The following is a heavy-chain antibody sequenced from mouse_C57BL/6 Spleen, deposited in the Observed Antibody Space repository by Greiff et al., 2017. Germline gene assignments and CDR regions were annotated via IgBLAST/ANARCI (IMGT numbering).Heavy chain of an antibody. D-gene: IGHD1-1*01. CDR2: IYPRSGNT. J-gene: IGHJ1*03. Sequence: QVQLQQSGAELARPGASVKLSCKASGYTFTSYGISWVKQRTGQGLEWIGEIYPRSGNTYYNEKFKGKATLTADKSSSTAYMELRSLTSEDSAVYFCARRYYGSSPDWYFGVWGTGTTVTVSS. CDR3: ARRYYGSSPDWYFGV. V-gene: IGHV1-81*01. CDR1: GYTFTSYG.